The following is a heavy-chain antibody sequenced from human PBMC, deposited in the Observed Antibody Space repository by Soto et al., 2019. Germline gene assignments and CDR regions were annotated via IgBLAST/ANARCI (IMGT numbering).Heavy chain of an antibody. CDR1: GASITSTSSY. V-gene: IGHV4-39*01. CDR2: IYYRGNT. Sequence: SETLSLTCSVSGASITSTSSYWGWIRQPPGKGLEWIAIIYYRGNTYYNPSLRSRLTISVDTSQNQFSLKLTSVTAADAAVYYCAGQYPLDSSGYHLNVWGLRTLVTVSS. J-gene: IGHJ4*02. CDR3: AGQYPLDSSGYHLNV. D-gene: IGHD3-22*01.